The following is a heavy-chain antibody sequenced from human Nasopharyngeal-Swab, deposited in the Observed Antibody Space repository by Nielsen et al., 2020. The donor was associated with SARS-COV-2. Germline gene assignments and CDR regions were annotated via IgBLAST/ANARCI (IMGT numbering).Heavy chain of an antibody. CDR1: GFTFSGSW. Sequence: GGSLRLSCAVSGFTFSGSWIHWVRQAPGKGLVWVSRINSDGSRTGYADSVKGRFTISRDNAKNMVHMQMNSLRAEDTAVYYCARDFDKTGDWGQGTLVTVSS. CDR3: ARDFDKTGD. CDR2: INSDGSRT. D-gene: IGHD7-27*01. V-gene: IGHV3-74*01. J-gene: IGHJ4*02.